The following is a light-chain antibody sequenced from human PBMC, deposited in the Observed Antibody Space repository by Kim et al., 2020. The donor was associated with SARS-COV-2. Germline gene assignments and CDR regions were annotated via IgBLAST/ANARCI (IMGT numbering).Light chain of an antibody. CDR2: DAA. J-gene: IGKJ4*01. V-gene: IGKV1-33*01. CDR1: QDIDNY. CDR3: QQFDNLPLT. Sequence: DIQMTQSPSSLSASVEDRITITCQASQDIDNYLNWYQQKPGKAPKLLIYDAAHLQTGVPSRFSGRGSGTDFTFTINSLQPEDTATYYCQQFDNLPLTFGGGTKVDIK.